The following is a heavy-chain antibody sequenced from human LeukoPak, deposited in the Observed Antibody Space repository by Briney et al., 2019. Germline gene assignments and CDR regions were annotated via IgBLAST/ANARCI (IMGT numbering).Heavy chain of an antibody. V-gene: IGHV1-2*02. Sequence: GASVKVACKASGYTFTGYYMHWVRQAPGQGLEWMGWINPNSGGTNYAQKFQGRVTMTRDTSISTAYMELSRLRSDDTAVYYCARDAHDFWRGYRGMDVWGQGTTVTVSS. D-gene: IGHD3-3*01. J-gene: IGHJ6*02. CDR1: GYTFTGYY. CDR2: INPNSGGT. CDR3: ARDAHDFWRGYRGMDV.